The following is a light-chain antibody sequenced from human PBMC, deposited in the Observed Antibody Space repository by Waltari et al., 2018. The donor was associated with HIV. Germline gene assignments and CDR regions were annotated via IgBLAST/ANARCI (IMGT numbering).Light chain of an antibody. Sequence: EIVLTQSPATLSLSPGDRATLSCRASQSVSTYLAWYQQKRGRAPRLLIYDASNRATGIPARFSGSGSGTDFTLTISGLEPEDFAVYYCQHRSDWLPSTTFGQGTRLEIK. CDR2: DAS. V-gene: IGKV3-11*01. J-gene: IGKJ5*01. CDR3: QHRSDWLPSTT. CDR1: QSVSTY.